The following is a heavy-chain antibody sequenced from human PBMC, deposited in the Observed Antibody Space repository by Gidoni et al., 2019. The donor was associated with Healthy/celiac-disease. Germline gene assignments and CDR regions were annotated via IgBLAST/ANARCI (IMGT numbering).Heavy chain of an antibody. CDR2: INPNSGGT. CDR1: GSPFTGYY. V-gene: IGHV1-2*02. D-gene: IGHD2-15*01. J-gene: IGHJ4*02. CDR3: ARDFCSGGSCYTELDY. Sequence: QVQLVQSGAEVKKPGASVKVSCKASGSPFTGYYMHWVRQAPGQGLEWMGWINPNSGGTNYAQKVQGRVTMTRDTSISTAYMELSRLRSDDTAVYYCARDFCSGGSCYTELDYWGQGTLVTVSS.